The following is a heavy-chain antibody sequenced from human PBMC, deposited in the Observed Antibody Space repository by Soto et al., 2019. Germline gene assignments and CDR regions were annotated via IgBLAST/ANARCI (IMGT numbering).Heavy chain of an antibody. D-gene: IGHD3-22*01. CDR2: IYWDDDK. J-gene: IGHJ5*02. V-gene: IGHV2-5*02. CDR1: GFSLSTSGVG. CDR3: VHSPSSGYTYTRWFDP. Sequence: QITLMESGPMLVKPTQTLTLTCTFSGFSLSTSGVGVGWIRQPPGKALEWLALIYWDDDKRYSPSLKSRLTLTEDTSTIQVVLPMTNMDPVDTATYYCVHSPSSGYTYTRWFDPWGQGALVTVSS.